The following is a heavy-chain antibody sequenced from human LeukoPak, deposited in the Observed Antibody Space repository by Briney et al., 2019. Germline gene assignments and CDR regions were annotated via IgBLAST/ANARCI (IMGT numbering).Heavy chain of an antibody. D-gene: IGHD3-3*01. CDR2: IYSSGNT. CDR1: GVSISGHY. V-gene: IGHV4-59*08. CDR3: ARLRFLEWLFPRVDP. J-gene: IGHJ5*02. Sequence: PSETLSLTCSVSGVSISGHYWSWIRQPPGKGLEWIGNIYSSGNTNSNPSLKSRVTISVDTSKNQFSLKLSSVTAADTAVYYCARLRFLEWLFPRVDPWGQGTLVTVSS.